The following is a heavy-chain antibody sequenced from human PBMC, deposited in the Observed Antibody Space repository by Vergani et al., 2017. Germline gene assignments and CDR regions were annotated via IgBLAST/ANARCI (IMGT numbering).Heavy chain of an antibody. CDR3: AADGSSTIWGVYYFDY. J-gene: IGHJ4*02. CDR2: IVVGSGNT. Sequence: QMQLVQSGPEVKKPGTSVKVSCKASGFTFTSSAVQWVRQARGQRLERLGWIVVGSGNTNYAQKFQERVTITSDMSTSTAYMELSSLRSEDTAVYYCAADGSSTIWGVYYFDYWGQGTLVTVSS. V-gene: IGHV1-58*01. D-gene: IGHD2-2*01. CDR1: GFTFTSSA.